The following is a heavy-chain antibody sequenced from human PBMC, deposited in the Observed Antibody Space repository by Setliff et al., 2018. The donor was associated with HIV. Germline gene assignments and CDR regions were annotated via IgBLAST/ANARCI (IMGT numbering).Heavy chain of an antibody. D-gene: IGHD6-13*01. J-gene: IGHJ5*02. V-gene: IGHV3-48*04. CDR2: ISTSTRTI. CDR3: VRDVYTSNWYLNWFDP. Sequence: PGESLKISCAASGFTFSTYSMNWVRQAPGKGLEWISYISTSTRTIYYADSVKGRFTISRDNAKKSLYLQMSSLRAEDTAVYYCVRDVYTSNWYLNWFDPWGQGTLVTVSS. CDR1: GFTFSTYS.